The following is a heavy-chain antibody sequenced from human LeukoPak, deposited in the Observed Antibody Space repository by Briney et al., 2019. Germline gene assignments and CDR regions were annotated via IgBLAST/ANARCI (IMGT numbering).Heavy chain of an antibody. V-gene: IGHV3-23*01. Sequence: GGSLRLSCRASGFNLYDYYMSWVRQAPGKGLEWVSTIRGSGDSTYYADSVKGRFTISRDNSKNTLYLQMNSLRAEDTAVYYCARRYFDYWGHGTLVTVSS. J-gene: IGHJ4*01. CDR3: ARRYFDY. CDR2: IRGSGDST. CDR1: GFNLYDYY.